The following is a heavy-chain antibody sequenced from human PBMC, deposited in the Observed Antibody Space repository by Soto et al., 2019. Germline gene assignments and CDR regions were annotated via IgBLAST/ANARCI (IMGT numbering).Heavy chain of an antibody. CDR1: GFSVTSNY. V-gene: IGHV3-53*01. J-gene: IGHJ4*02. D-gene: IGHD3-9*01. Sequence: GGSLRLSCAASGFSVTSNYMTCVRQAPGKGLECVSVIYAGGNTYYPDSVKGRFTISSDNSKNTLFLQMNNLSAEDTAVYSCARVTTFYDILTSSYALNYFDYWGQGTRVTVSS. CDR3: ARVTTFYDILTSSYALNYFDY. CDR2: IYAGGNT.